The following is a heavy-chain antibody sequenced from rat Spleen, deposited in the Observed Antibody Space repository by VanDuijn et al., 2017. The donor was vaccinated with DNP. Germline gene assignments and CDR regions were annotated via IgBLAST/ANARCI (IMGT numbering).Heavy chain of an antibody. CDR3: ARGVYYYSATYWYFDF. V-gene: IGHV5S13*01. CDR2: ISTSGEYT. J-gene: IGHJ1*01. CDR1: GFTFCKYG. Sequence: EVQLVESGGGLVQPGRSLKLSCAASGFTFCKYGMAWVRQAPTQGLEWVASISTSGEYTHYRDSVKGRFTLSRDNAKNTLYLQMNSLRSEDTATYYCARGVYYYSATYWYFDFWGPGTMVTVSS. D-gene: IGHD1-1*01.